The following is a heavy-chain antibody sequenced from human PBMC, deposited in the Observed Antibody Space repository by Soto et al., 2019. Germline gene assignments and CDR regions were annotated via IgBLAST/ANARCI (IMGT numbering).Heavy chain of an antibody. CDR3: ARDHRLEPRDYYYGMDV. V-gene: IGHV4-59*01. CDR1: GGSISSYY. J-gene: IGHJ6*02. Sequence: SETLSLTCTVSGGSISSYYWSWIRQPPGKGLEWIGYIYYSGGTNYNPSLKSRVTISVDTSKNQFSLKLSSVTAADTAVYYCARDHRLEPRDYYYGMDVWGQGTTVTVSS. CDR2: IYYSGGT. D-gene: IGHD1-1*01.